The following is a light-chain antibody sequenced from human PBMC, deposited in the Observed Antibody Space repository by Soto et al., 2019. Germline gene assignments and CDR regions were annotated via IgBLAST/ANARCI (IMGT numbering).Light chain of an antibody. CDR3: QKYNSAPHT. J-gene: IGKJ2*01. Sequence: DIQMTQSPSSLSASVGDRVTITCRARQGISNYLAWYQQKPGKVPKLLIYAASTLQSGVPSRFSGSGSGTDFTLTISSLQPEDVATYYCQKYNSAPHTFGQGTKLEIK. CDR1: QGISNY. CDR2: AAS. V-gene: IGKV1-27*01.